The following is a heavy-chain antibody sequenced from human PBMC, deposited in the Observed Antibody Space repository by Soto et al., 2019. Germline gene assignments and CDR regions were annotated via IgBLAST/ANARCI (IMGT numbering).Heavy chain of an antibody. CDR2: INPSGGST. D-gene: IGHD3-9*01. CDR3: ASDILTALDAFDI. V-gene: IGHV1-46*03. Sequence: ASVKVSCKASGYTFTSYYMHWVRQAPGQGLEWMGIINPSGGSTSYAQKFQGRVTMTRDTSTSTVYMELSSLRSEDTAVYYCASDILTALDAFDIWGQGTMVTVSS. J-gene: IGHJ3*02. CDR1: GYTFTSYY.